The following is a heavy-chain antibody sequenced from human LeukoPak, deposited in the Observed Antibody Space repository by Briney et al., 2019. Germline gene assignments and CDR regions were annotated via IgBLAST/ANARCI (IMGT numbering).Heavy chain of an antibody. V-gene: IGHV1-8*03. J-gene: IGHJ4*02. CDR2: MNPNSGNT. D-gene: IGHD6-19*01. CDR1: GYTFTSYD. CDR3: ARAGRIAVAGNRIWDY. Sequence: ASVKVSCKASGYTFTSYDINWVRQATGQGLEWMGWMNPNSGNTGYAQKFQGGVTITRNTSISTAYMELSSLRSEDTAVYYCARAGRIAVAGNRIWDYWGQGTLVTVSS.